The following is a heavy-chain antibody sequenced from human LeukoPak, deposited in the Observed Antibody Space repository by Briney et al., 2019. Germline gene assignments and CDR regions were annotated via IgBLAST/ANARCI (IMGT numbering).Heavy chain of an antibody. J-gene: IGHJ4*02. CDR1: GLTFSDYY. CDR3: ARAWYGSGSDCYFDY. CDR2: ISSSGSTI. D-gene: IGHD3-10*01. V-gene: IGHV3-11*01. Sequence: PGGSLRLSCAASGLTFSDYYMSWIRQAPGKGLEWVSYISSSGSTIYYADSVKGRFTISRDNAKNSLYLQMNSLRAEDTAVYYCARAWYGSGSDCYFDYWGQGTLVTVSS.